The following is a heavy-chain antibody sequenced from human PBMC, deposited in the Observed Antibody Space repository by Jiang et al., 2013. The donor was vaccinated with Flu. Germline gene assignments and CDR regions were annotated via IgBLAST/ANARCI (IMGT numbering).Heavy chain of an antibody. V-gene: IGHV6-1*01. CDR3: ARGAGWELREPFDY. CDR1: GDSVSSNSAA. J-gene: IGHJ4*02. D-gene: IGHD1-26*01. Sequence: GLVKPSQTLSLTCAISGDSVSSNSAAWNWVRQSPSRGLEWLGRTYYRSKWYNDYAVSVKSRITINPDTSKNQFSLQLNSVTPEDTAVYYCARGAGWELREPFDYWGQGTLVTVSS. CDR2: TYYRSKWYN.